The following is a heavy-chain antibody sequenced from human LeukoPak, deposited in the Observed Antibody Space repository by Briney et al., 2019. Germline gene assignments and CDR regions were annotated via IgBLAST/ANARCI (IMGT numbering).Heavy chain of an antibody. Sequence: GGSLRLSCAASGFTFSSYAMHWVRQAPGKGLEYVSAISSNGGSTYYANSVKGRFTISRDNSKNTLYLQMNSLRAEDTAVYYCAGPWGSHLRYWGQGTLVTVSS. CDR2: ISSNGGST. CDR1: GFTFSSYA. CDR3: AGPWGSHLRY. D-gene: IGHD3-16*01. V-gene: IGHV3-64*01. J-gene: IGHJ4*02.